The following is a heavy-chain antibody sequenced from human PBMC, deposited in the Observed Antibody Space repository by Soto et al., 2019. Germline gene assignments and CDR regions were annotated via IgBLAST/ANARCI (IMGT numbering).Heavy chain of an antibody. J-gene: IGHJ5*02. CDR3: TLVQLERSLWFDP. D-gene: IGHD1-1*01. Sequence: GESLKISCKGSGYSFTSYWIGWVRQMPGKGLEWMGIIYPGDSDTRYSPSFQGQVTISADKSISTAYLQWSSLKASDTAMYYCTLVQLERSLWFDPWGQGTLVTVSS. CDR1: GYSFTSYW. V-gene: IGHV5-51*01. CDR2: IYPGDSDT.